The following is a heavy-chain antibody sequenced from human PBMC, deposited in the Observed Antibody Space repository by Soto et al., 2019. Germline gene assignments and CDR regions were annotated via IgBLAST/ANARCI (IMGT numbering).Heavy chain of an antibody. D-gene: IGHD2-21*01. CDR2: INPAGGAA. V-gene: IGHV1-46*01. J-gene: IGHJ4*01. CDR1: GYTFTKFH. Sequence: QVRLVQSGAEVKKPGASVKISCETSGYTFTKFHLHWVRQAPGQGLEWVGRINPAGGAANYAQPFQGRFSVTTHTSTSTVSMQLSNLRSEDTAVYYCATEGDPRLYAATVFDYWGHGTLLSVSS. CDR3: ATEGDPRLYAATVFDY.